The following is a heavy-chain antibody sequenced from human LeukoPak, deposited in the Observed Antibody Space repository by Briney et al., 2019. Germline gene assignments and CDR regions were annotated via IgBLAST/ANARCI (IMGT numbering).Heavy chain of an antibody. D-gene: IGHD3-3*01. CDR1: GFTFSSYW. V-gene: IGHV3-7*01. J-gene: IGHJ4*02. CDR3: AGGPGFLIDC. CDR2: IDQDGSGK. Sequence: GGSLRLSCVTSGFTFSSYWMSWVRQTAGKGLEWVANIDQDGSGKNYVDSVKGRLAISRDNAKNLLFLQMNSLRPEDTAVYYCAGGPGFLIDCWGQGTLVTVSS.